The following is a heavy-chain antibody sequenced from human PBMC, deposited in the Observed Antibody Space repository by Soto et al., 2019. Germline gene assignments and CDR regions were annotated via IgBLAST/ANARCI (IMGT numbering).Heavy chain of an antibody. CDR1: GFTLDDYT. V-gene: IGHV3-9*01. CDR3: TREHVVTIFRRGQRGSFDN. J-gene: IGHJ4*02. CDR2: VGWNGGDI. D-gene: IGHD3-9*01. Sequence: VQLVESGGGLVQPGGSLRLSCAASGFTLDDYTMHWVRQAPGKGLEWVAGVGWNGGDIVYADSVKGRFTISRDDANNSLFLQMSSLRAEDTAVYYCTREHVVTIFRRGQRGSFDNWSQGTLVTVSS.